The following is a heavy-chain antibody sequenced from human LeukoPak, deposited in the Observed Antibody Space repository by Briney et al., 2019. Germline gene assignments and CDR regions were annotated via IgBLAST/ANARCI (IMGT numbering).Heavy chain of an antibody. J-gene: IGHJ3*02. D-gene: IGHD2-15*01. CDR1: GFTFSNYW. CDR3: ARAVGDAFDI. V-gene: IGHV3-66*01. CDR2: IYSGGST. Sequence: GGSLRLSCAASGFTFSNYWMSWVRQAPGKGLEWVSVIYSGGSTYYADSVKGRFTISRDNSKNTLYLQMNSLRAEDTAVYYCARAVGDAFDIWGQGTMVTVSS.